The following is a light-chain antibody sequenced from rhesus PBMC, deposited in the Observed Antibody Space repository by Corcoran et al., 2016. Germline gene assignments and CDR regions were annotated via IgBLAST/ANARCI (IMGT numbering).Light chain of an antibody. CDR1: SRDIGGYNY. CDR3: CSYAGTYSYI. CDR2: EVS. J-gene: IGLJ1*01. V-gene: IGLV2-32*01. Sequence: QAALTQPRSVSGSPGQSVTISCTGTSRDIGGYNYVSWYQQHPGTAPRLMIYEVSKWPSGVSDRFSGSKSGNTAPLTISGLQADDEADYYCCSYAGTYSYIFGGGTRLTVL.